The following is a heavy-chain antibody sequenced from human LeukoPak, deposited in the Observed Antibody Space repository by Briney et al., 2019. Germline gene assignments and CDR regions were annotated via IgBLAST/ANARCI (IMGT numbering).Heavy chain of an antibody. J-gene: IGHJ3*02. CDR3: ASGNSLHTFDI. Sequence: SETLSLTCSVSGGSIRSSTYYWGWIRQPPGKGLEWIGSIYYSGSTYYNPSLKSRVTISGDTSKTQFSLKLSSVTAADTAVYYCASGNSLHTFDIWGQGTMVTVSS. V-gene: IGHV4-39*07. CDR2: IYYSGST. D-gene: IGHD1-14*01. CDR1: GGSIRSSTYY.